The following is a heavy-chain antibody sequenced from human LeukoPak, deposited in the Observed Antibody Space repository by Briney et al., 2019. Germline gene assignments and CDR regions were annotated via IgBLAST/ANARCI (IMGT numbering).Heavy chain of an antibody. J-gene: IGHJ5*02. CDR2: IYSGGDT. CDR1: GFTVSGNY. CDR3: ARFRGRSSGWSNWFDP. D-gene: IGHD6-19*01. V-gene: IGHV3-66*01. Sequence: GGSLRLSCAASGFTVSGNYMSWVRQAPGKGLEWVSVIYSGGDTYYADSVKGRFTVSRDNSKNTLYLQMNSLRAEDTAVYYCARFRGRSSGWSNWFDPWGQGTLVTVSS.